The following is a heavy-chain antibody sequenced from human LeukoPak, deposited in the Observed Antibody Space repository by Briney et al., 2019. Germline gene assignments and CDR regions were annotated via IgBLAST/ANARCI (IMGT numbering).Heavy chain of an antibody. CDR3: ARRRSGYDYAFDI. CDR2: IDPSDSYT. Sequence: GESLKISCKGSGYSFTSYWISWVRQMPGTGLEWMGRIDPSDSYTNYSPSFQGHVTISADKSISTAYLQWSSLKASDTAMYYCARRRSGYDYAFDIWGRGTMVTVSS. D-gene: IGHD5-12*01. J-gene: IGHJ3*02. CDR1: GYSFTSYW. V-gene: IGHV5-10-1*01.